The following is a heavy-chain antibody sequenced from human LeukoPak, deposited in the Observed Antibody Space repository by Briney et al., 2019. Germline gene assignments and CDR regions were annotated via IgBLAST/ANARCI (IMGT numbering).Heavy chain of an antibody. CDR1: GGSFSGYY. V-gene: IGHV4-34*09. CDR3: ARELRDGFNEYYFDY. J-gene: IGHJ4*02. Sequence: PSETLSLTCAVYGGSFSGYYWSWIRQPPGKGLEWIGEINHSGSTDYNPSLKSRAVISVDTSKNQFFLKLRSVTAADTAVYYCARELRDGFNEYYFDYWGQGALVTVSS. D-gene: IGHD5-24*01. CDR2: INHSGST.